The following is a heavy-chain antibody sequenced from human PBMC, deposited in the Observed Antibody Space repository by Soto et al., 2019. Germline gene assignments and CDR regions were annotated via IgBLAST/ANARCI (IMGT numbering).Heavy chain of an antibody. V-gene: IGHV1-69*13. D-gene: IGHD2-15*01. Sequence: ASVNVSCKASGGTFSSYAISWVRQAPGQGLEWMGGIIPIFGTANYAQKFQGRVTITADESTSTAYMELSSLRSEDTAVYYCASLGYCSGGSCLLDYYYYYGMDVWGQGTTVTVSS. J-gene: IGHJ6*02. CDR3: ASLGYCSGGSCLLDYYYYYGMDV. CDR2: IIPIFGTA. CDR1: GGTFSSYA.